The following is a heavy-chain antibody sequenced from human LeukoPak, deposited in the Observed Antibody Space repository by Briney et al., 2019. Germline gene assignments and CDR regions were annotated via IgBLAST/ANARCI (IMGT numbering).Heavy chain of an antibody. Sequence: SETLSLTCAVFGVSLPSNTSYWAWVRQTPGKGLEWVATISSRGDSYYNPSLQSRISISVDTSMNRFSLQLASATAADTGFYFCACERWSRRSYFDTWAPGILVTVSS. CDR2: ISSRGDS. CDR3: ACERWSRRSYFDT. CDR1: GVSLPSNTSY. V-gene: IGHV4-39*07. J-gene: IGHJ5*02. D-gene: IGHD5-24*01.